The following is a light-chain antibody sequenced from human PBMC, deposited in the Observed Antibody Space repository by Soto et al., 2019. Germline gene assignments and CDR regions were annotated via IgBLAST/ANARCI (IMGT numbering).Light chain of an antibody. V-gene: IGKV3D-15*01. CDR1: QSAGNF. Sequence: EIVMTQSPATLSVSPGETASLSCRASQSAGNFLAWYQQKPGQAPRLLIYYISTRATGIPARFSGSGSGTEFTLTINSLQSEDFAVYYCQKYGNTPLTFGGGTKV. CDR2: YIS. J-gene: IGKJ4*01. CDR3: QKYGNTPLT.